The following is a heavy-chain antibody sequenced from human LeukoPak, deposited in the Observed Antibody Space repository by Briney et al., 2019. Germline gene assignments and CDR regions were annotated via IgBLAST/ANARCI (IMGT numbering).Heavy chain of an antibody. CDR2: ISNDGGER. J-gene: IGHJ5*02. V-gene: IGHV3-30*19. CDR3: ARGPQRGAWSFDH. CDR1: GFTFSSYG. D-gene: IGHD6-19*01. Sequence: PGRSLRLSCAASGFTFSSYGMHWARQAPGKGLEWVAAISNDGGERFYADSVQGRFTISRDNSKNTLNMQWNSLRIEDTAVYYCARGPQRGAWSFDHWDQGTLVTVSS.